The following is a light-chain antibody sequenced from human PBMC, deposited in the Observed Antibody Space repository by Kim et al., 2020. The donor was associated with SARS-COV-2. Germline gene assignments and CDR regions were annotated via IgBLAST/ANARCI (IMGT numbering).Light chain of an antibody. V-gene: IGLV3-1*01. CDR1: KLGDKY. CDR3: QAWESSTNWV. Sequence: SYELTQPPSVSVSPGQTASITCSGDKLGDKYACWYQQKPGQSPMLVIYQDIKRPSGIPERFSGSNSGNTATLTISGTQAMDEADYYCQAWESSTNWVFGGGTQLTVL. CDR2: QDI. J-gene: IGLJ3*02.